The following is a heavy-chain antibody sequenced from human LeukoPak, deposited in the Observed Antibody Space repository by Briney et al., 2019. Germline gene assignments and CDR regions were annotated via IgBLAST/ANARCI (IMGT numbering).Heavy chain of an antibody. J-gene: IGHJ4*02. CDR1: GGSFSGYY. D-gene: IGHD1-26*01. CDR3: ARGVGMGATRYFDY. Sequence: KPSETLSLTCAVYGGSFSGYYWSWIRQPPGKGLEWIGEINHSGSTNYNPSLKSRVTISVDTSKNQFSLKLSSVTAADTAVYYCARGVGMGATRYFDYWGQGTLVTVSS. CDR2: INHSGST. V-gene: IGHV4-34*01.